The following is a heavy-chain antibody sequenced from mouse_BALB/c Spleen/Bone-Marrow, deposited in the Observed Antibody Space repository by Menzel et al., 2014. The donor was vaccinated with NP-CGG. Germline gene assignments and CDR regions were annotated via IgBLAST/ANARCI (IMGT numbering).Heavy chain of an antibody. Sequence: EVHLVESGGGLVQPGDSLRLSCATSGFTLSDFYMEWVRQPPGKRLEWIAASRNKAKYYTTEYSASVKGRFIVSRDTSQSVLYLQMNALRAEDTAIYYCARDVGYGNYFVYWGQGTLVTSSA. J-gene: IGHJ3*01. CDR1: GFTLSDFY. V-gene: IGHV7-1*02. CDR2: SRNKAKYYTT. CDR3: ARDVGYGNYFVY. D-gene: IGHD2-10*02.